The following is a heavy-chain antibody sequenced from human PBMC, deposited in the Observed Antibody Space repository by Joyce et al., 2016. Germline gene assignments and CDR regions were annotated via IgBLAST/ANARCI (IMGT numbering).Heavy chain of an antibody. J-gene: IGHJ6*03. CDR2: IKTRAEGGER. CDR1: GFRFNDAW. Sequence: EVRLVESGGDLVKPGGSLRLSCAGSGFRFNDAWMTWAGQAPGKGLEWVGRIKTRAEGGERQYGEPVRGRFIISRDDSANTVYLQMNSLKKEDTAVYYCATADPDYGDYEGYFYMDVWGNGTTVIVSS. D-gene: IGHD4-17*01. V-gene: IGHV3-15*01. CDR3: ATADPDYGDYEGYFYMDV.